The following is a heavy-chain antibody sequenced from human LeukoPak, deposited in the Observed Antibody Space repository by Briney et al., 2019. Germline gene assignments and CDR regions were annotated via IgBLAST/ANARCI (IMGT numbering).Heavy chain of an antibody. V-gene: IGHV3-23*01. CDR3: AKAAGLKDIVVVPAAGYYFDY. CDR2: ISGSGGST. D-gene: IGHD2-2*01. Sequence: GGSLRLSCAASGFTFSSYAMSWFRQAPGKGLEWVSAISGSGGSTYYADSVKGRFTISRDNAKNTLYLQMNSLRAEDTAVYYCAKAAGLKDIVVVPAAGYYFDYWGQGTLVTVSS. J-gene: IGHJ4*02. CDR1: GFTFSSYA.